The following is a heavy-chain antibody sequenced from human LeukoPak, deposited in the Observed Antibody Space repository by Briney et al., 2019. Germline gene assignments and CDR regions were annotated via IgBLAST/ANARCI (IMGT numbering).Heavy chain of an antibody. CDR2: MNPNSGNT. J-gene: IGHJ6*03. V-gene: IGHV1-8*01. D-gene: IGHD3-22*01. CDR3: ARFYSGHYDSSGYTYYYYMDV. Sequence: ASVKVSCKASGYTFTSYDINWVRQATGQGLEWMGWMNPNSGNTGYAQKFQGRVTMTRNTSISTAYMELSSLRSEDTAVYYCARFYSGHYDSSGYTYYYYMDVWGKGTTVTISS. CDR1: GYTFTSYD.